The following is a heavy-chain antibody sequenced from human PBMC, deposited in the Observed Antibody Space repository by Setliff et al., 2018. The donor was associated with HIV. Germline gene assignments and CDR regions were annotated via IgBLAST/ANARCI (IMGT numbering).Heavy chain of an antibody. Sequence: SETLSLTCSVSNGSISNYYWTWIRQPAGKGLEWIGRIHTSGITNYNPSLKSRVNMSLDTSESYFSLNLTSVTAADTAVYYCAREGGTDRFFDYWGQGTPVTVSS. CDR2: IHTSGIT. CDR1: NGSISNYY. CDR3: AREGGTDRFFDY. V-gene: IGHV4-4*07. J-gene: IGHJ4*01. D-gene: IGHD3-16*01.